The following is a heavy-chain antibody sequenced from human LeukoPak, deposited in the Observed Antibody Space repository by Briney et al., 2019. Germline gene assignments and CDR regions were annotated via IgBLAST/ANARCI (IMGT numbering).Heavy chain of an antibody. Sequence: PGGSLRLSCAGSGLTSGSYAMSWVRQAPGKGLEWVSGISHSGDKAYYADFVKGRFTISRDNSNNMVYLQMNSLTAEDTAVYYCAKDHGFWSGHFFFFCYWGQVTLVTVSS. J-gene: IGHJ4*02. CDR1: GLTSGSYA. CDR3: AKDHGFWSGHFFFFCY. CDR2: ISHSGDKA. D-gene: IGHD3-3*01. V-gene: IGHV3-23*01.